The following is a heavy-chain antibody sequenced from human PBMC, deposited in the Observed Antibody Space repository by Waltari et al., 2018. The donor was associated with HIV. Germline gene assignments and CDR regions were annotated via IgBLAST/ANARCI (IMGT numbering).Heavy chain of an antibody. CDR2: IKTKGDGGAT. J-gene: IGHJ4*02. V-gene: IGHV3-15*02. CDR3: TSEEDYGSGSHFDY. D-gene: IGHD3-10*01. Sequence: EVQLVASGGALLKTGGRLRLSCAASGFTLNSVWMLWGRQAPGKGLEWVGRIKTKGDGGATDYAAAVKGRFTISRDDSKSTVYLQMNSLKIEDTAVYYCTSEEDYGSGSHFDYWGQGTLVTVSS. CDR1: GFTLNSVW.